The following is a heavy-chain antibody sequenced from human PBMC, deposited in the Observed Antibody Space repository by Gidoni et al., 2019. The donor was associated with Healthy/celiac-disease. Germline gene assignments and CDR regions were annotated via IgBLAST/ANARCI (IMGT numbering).Heavy chain of an antibody. V-gene: IGHV3-21*01. D-gene: IGHD6-19*01. CDR2: ISRSSSYI. J-gene: IGHJ4*02. CDR1: GFAFSSYS. CDR3: ARDLEPGYSSGCFDY. Sequence: EVQLVESGGGLVQPGGSLRLSSAATGFAFSSYSMNWVRQAPGKGLEWVSSISRSSSYIYYADAVKGRFTISRDNAKNSLYLQMNSLRAEDTAVYYCARDLEPGYSSGCFDYWGQGTLVTVSS.